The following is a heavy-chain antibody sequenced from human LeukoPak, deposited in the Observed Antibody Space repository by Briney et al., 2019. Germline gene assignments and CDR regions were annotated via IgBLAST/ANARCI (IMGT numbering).Heavy chain of an antibody. J-gene: IGHJ3*02. Sequence: SETLSLTCAVYGGSFSGYYWSWIRQPPGKGLEWIGYIYYSGNTYYNPSLKSRVVISVDTSQTQFSLKLSSVTAADTAVYYCARSYCSSTSCYRDAFDIWGQGTMVNVSS. V-gene: IGHV4-59*08. D-gene: IGHD2-2*01. CDR2: IYYSGNT. CDR3: ARSYCSSTSCYRDAFDI. CDR1: GGSFSGYY.